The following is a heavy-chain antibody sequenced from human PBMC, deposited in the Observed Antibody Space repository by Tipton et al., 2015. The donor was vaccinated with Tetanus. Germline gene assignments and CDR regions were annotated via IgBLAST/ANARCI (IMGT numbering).Heavy chain of an antibody. CDR3: ARSPADYGENNWFGP. CDR1: GYSFTSYW. CDR2: IYPGDSDT. V-gene: IGHV5-51*01. D-gene: IGHD4-17*01. J-gene: IGHJ5*02. Sequence: QLVQSGAEVKKPGESLKISCKGSGYSFTSYWIGWVRQMPGKGLEWMGIIYPGDSDTRYSPSFQGQVTISADKSISTAYLQWSSLKAADTAMYYCARSPADYGENNWFGPWGQGTLVTVSS.